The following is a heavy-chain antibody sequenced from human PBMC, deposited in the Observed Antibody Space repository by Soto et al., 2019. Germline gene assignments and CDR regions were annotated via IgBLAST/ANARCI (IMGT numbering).Heavy chain of an antibody. CDR1: GFTFSSYG. D-gene: IGHD5-18*01. V-gene: IGHV3-33*01. J-gene: IGHJ6*02. Sequence: PGGSLRLSCAASGFTFSSYGMHWVRQAPGKGLEWVAVIWYDGSNKYYADSAKGRFTISRDNSKNTLYLQMNSLRAEDTAVYYCARDGPGDTAMVIYYYYYGMDVWGQGTTVTVSS. CDR2: IWYDGSNK. CDR3: ARDGPGDTAMVIYYYYYGMDV.